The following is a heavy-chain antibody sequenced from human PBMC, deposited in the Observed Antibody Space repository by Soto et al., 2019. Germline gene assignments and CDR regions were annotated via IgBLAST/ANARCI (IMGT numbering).Heavy chain of an antibody. CDR1: GYSFTSYW. Sequence: GESLKISCKGSGYSFTSYWIGWVRQMPGKGLEWMGIIYPGDSDTRYSPSFQGQVTISADKSISTAYLQWSSLKASDTAMYYCARSAMGSYYYYGMDVWAQGTTVTVSS. V-gene: IGHV5-51*01. J-gene: IGHJ6*02. D-gene: IGHD5-18*01. CDR3: ARSAMGSYYYYGMDV. CDR2: IYPGDSDT.